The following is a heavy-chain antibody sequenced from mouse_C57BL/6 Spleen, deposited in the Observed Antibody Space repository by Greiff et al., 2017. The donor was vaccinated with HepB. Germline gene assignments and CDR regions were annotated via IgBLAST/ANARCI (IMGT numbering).Heavy chain of an antibody. CDR3: ARTFYYGYSYFDY. CDR2: ISSGSSTI. CDR1: GFTFSDYG. Sequence: EVQLVESGGGLVKPGGSLKLSCAASGFTFSDYGMHWVRQAPEKGLEWVAYISSGSSTIYYADTVKGRFTISRDNAKNTLFLQMTSLRSEDTAMYYCARTFYYGYSYFDYWGQGTTLTVSS. J-gene: IGHJ2*01. D-gene: IGHD2-2*01. V-gene: IGHV5-17*01.